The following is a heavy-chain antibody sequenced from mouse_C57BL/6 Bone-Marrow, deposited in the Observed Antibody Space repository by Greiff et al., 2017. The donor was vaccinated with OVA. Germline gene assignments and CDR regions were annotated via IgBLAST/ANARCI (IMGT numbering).Heavy chain of an antibody. Sequence: EVMLVESGGGLVKPGGSLKLSCAASGFTFSSYAMPWVRQTPDKRLEWVATLSDGGSYTYYPDNVKGRVHISRDNSKNYLYLPLCLFKSEDIVIESCARVAYYCSLAGWGPVTLVTGAA. J-gene: IGHJ3*01. CDR2: LSDGGSYT. D-gene: IGHD1-1*01. V-gene: IGHV5-4*03. CDR1: GFTFSSYA. CDR3: ARVAYYCSLAG.